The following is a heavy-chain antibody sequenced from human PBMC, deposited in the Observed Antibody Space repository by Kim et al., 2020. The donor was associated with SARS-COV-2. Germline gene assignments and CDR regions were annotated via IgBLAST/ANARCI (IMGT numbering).Heavy chain of an antibody. V-gene: IGHV4-59*01. CDR2: IYYSGST. CDR3: ARGKGYSGYDFGAGFDY. CDR1: GGSISSYY. D-gene: IGHD5-12*01. Sequence: SETLSLTCTVSGGSISSYYWSWIRQPPGKGLEWIGYIYYSGSTNYNPSLKSRVTISVDTSKNQFSLKLSSVTAADTAVYYCARGKGYSGYDFGAGFDYWGRRTLVTVSS. J-gene: IGHJ4*02.